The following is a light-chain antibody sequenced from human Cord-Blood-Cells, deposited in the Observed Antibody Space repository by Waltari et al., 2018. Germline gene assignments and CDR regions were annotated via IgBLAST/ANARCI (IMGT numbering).Light chain of an antibody. V-gene: IGKV3-11*01. CDR1: QSVSSY. CDR3: QQRSNWPSIT. Sequence: EIVLTQSPATLSLSPGERATLSCRASQSVSSYLAWYQQKPGQAPRLLISDASNRATCIPARFSGSGSGTDFTLTISSLEPEDFAVYYCQQRSNWPSITFGQGTRLEIK. J-gene: IGKJ5*01. CDR2: DAS.